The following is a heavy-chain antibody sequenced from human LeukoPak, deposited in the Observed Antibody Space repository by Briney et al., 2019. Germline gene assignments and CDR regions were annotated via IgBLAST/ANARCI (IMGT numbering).Heavy chain of an antibody. V-gene: IGHV1-8*01. CDR3: VRDGEGVAISVNYWFDP. CDR1: GYTFTSYD. CDR2: MNPNNGNT. D-gene: IGHD3-10*01. J-gene: IGHJ5*02. Sequence: ASVNVSCKASGYTFTSYDINWVRQAAGQGLEWMGWMNPNNGNTGYAQKFQGRVTMTRDTSISTAYMELRGLRSEDTAVYYCVRDGEGVAISVNYWFDPWGQGTLVTVSS.